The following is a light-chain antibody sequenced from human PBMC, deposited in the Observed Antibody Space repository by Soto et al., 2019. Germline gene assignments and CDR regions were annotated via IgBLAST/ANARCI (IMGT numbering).Light chain of an antibody. J-gene: IGKJ2*01. CDR2: WAS. CDR3: QHYYDVPYT. Sequence: DIVMTQSPDSLAVSLGERATINCKSSQSVLYSSNNKNYLAWFQQKPGQPPKLLIYWASTRESGVPDRFSGSGSGTDFTRTVSSLQAEDVAVYYCQHYYDVPYTFGQGTKLEIK. V-gene: IGKV4-1*01. CDR1: QSVLYSSNNKNY.